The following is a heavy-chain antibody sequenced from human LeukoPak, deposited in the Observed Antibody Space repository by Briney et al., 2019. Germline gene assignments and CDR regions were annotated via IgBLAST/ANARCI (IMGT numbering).Heavy chain of an antibody. CDR3: ARSRVMATTPLDY. J-gene: IGHJ4*02. D-gene: IGHD5-12*01. CDR1: GYTFTSYD. CDR2: MNPNSGNT. V-gene: IGHV1-8*01. Sequence: ASVKVSCKASGYTFTSYDINWVRQATGQGLAWMGWMNPNSGNTGYAQKFQGRVTMTRNTSISTAYMELSSLRSEDTAVYYCARSRVMATTPLDYWGQGTLVTVSS.